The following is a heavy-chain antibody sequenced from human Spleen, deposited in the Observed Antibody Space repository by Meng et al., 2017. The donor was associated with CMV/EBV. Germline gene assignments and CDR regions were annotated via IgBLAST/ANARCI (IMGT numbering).Heavy chain of an antibody. J-gene: IGHJ5*02. CDR2: INHSGST. CDR3: ARDKPGLQYVWFDP. V-gene: IGHV4-34*01. CDR1: GGSFSGYY. Sequence: SETLSLTCAVYGGSFSGYYWSWIRQPPGKGLEWIGEINHSGSTNYNPSLKSRVTISVDTSKNQFSLKLSSVTAADTAIYFCARDKPGLQYVWFDPWGQGTLVTVSS. D-gene: IGHD4-11*01.